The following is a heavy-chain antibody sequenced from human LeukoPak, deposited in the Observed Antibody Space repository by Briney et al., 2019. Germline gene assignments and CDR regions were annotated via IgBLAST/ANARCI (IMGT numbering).Heavy chain of an antibody. CDR1: GYTFTSYY. CDR3: ARGGLAAAGSDY. D-gene: IGHD6-13*01. CDR2: INPSGGST. V-gene: IGHV1-46*01. J-gene: IGHJ4*02. Sequence: ASVKVSCKASGYTFTSYYMHWVRQAPGQGLEWMGVINPSGGSTSYAQKFQGRVTMTRDTSASTVYMELSSLRSEDTAVYYCARGGLAAAGSDYWGQGTLVTVSS.